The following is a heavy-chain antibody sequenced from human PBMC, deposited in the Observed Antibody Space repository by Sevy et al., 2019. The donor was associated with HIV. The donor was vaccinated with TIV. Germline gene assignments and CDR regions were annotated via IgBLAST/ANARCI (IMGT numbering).Heavy chain of an antibody. CDR3: ARDKMVNTDNYFDY. CDR1: GYSFTTYG. J-gene: IGHJ4*02. D-gene: IGHD2-8*01. CDR2: ISGYNGKT. Sequence: ASVKVSCKASGYSFTTYGISWVRQAPGQGLEWMGWISGYNGKTNHAQKLQGRVTMTTDRSTSTAYLELRGLRSDDTAVYYCARDKMVNTDNYFDYWGQGTLVTVSS. V-gene: IGHV1-18*01.